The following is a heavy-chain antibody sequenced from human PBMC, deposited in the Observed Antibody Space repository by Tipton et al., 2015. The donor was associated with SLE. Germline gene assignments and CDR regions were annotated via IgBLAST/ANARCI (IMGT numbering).Heavy chain of an antibody. D-gene: IGHD1-26*01. CDR1: GGSISSGGYY. CDR2: IYYSGST. V-gene: IGHV4-31*03. Sequence: TLSLTCIVSGGSISSGGYYWSWIRQYPGKGLEWIGYIYYSGSTYYNPSLKSRVTISVDTSKNQFSLKLSSVTAADTAVYYCARSGSYPYYYYYMDVWGKGTTVTVSS. J-gene: IGHJ6*03. CDR3: ARSGSYPYYYYYMDV.